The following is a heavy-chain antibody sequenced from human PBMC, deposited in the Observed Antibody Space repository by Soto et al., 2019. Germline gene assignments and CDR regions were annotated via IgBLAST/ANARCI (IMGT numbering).Heavy chain of an antibody. CDR2: IKSKTDGGTA. CDR3: TIGIYYDILTGYHNVAY. CDR1: GFNLSHPW. J-gene: IGHJ4*02. D-gene: IGHD3-9*01. V-gene: IGHV3-15*01. Sequence: EVHLEESGGGLGKPGGSLRLSCAASGFNLSHPWMTWVRQAAGKGLEWVGRIKSKTDGGTAEYAAPVKGRFTISRDDSKNTVYLQMNSLKTEDTAVYYCTIGIYYDILTGYHNVAYWGQGTLVTVSS.